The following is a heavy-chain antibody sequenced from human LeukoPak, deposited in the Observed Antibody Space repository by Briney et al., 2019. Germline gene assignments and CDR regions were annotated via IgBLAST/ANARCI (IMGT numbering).Heavy chain of an antibody. J-gene: IGHJ4*02. V-gene: IGHV3-7*01. D-gene: IGHD3-22*01. CDR1: GFTFSSYW. CDR2: IKQDGSEK. Sequence: GGSLRLSCAASGFTFSSYWMSWVRQAPGKGLEWVANIKQDGSEKYYVDSVKGRFTISRDNAKNSLYLQMSSLRAEDTAVYYCAREADSSGYYFPYYFDYWGQGTLVTVSS. CDR3: AREADSSGYYFPYYFDY.